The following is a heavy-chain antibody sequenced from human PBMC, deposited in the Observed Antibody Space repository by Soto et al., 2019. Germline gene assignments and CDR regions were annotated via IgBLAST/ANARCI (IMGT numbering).Heavy chain of an antibody. J-gene: IGHJ1*01. Sequence: SETLSLTCTVSGDSISSGGYYWSWIRQHPGKGLEWIGYIYYSGSTYYNPSLNRRVTISVDTTKTQFPLKISSMTAEDTAVYYFARDHCSGGSCYSRYFQHWGQGTLVTVSS. CDR2: IYYSGST. D-gene: IGHD2-15*01. V-gene: IGHV4-31*03. CDR1: GDSISSGGYY. CDR3: ARDHCSGGSCYSRYFQH.